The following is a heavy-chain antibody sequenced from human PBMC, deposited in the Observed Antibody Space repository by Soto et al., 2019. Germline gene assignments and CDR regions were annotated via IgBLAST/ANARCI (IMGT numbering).Heavy chain of an antibody. Sequence: GGSLRLSCAASRFTFSSYAMSWVRQAPGKGLEWVSAMSGSGGSTYYADSVKGRFTISRDNSKNTLYLQMNSLRAEDTAVYYCAKGDYSNYYYYGMDVWGQGTTVTVSS. CDR3: AKGDYSNYYYYGMDV. V-gene: IGHV3-23*01. CDR1: RFTFSSYA. J-gene: IGHJ6*02. D-gene: IGHD4-4*01. CDR2: MSGSGGST.